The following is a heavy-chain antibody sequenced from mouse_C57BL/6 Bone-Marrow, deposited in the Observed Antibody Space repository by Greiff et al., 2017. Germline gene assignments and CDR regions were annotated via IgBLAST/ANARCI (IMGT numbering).Heavy chain of an antibody. Sequence: QVQLQQPGAELVKPGASVKLSCKASGYTFTSYWMQWVKQRPGQGLEWIGEIEPSDSYTNYNQKIKGKATLTVDTSSSTAYMQLSSLTSEDSAVYYCAREDITTVVADYYAMDYWGQGTSVTVSS. D-gene: IGHD1-1*01. J-gene: IGHJ4*01. V-gene: IGHV1-50*01. CDR1: GYTFTSYW. CDR3: AREDITTVVADYYAMDY. CDR2: IEPSDSYT.